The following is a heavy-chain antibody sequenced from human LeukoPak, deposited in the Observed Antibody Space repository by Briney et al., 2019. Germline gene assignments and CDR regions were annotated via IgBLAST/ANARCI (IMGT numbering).Heavy chain of an antibody. V-gene: IGHV4-59*01. CDR3: ARGGGTMVRGVILGASFDP. CDR2: FYNSGSS. Sequence: SETLSLTCSVSGVSISSFYWTWIRQVPGKGLEWIGYFYNSGSSDYNPSLKSRVTISVDTSKNQFSLKLSSVTAADTAVYYCARGGGTMVRGVILGASFDPWGQGTLVTVSS. J-gene: IGHJ5*02. D-gene: IGHD3-10*01. CDR1: GVSISSFY.